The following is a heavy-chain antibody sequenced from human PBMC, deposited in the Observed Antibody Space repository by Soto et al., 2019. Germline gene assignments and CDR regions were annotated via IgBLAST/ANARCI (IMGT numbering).Heavy chain of an antibody. D-gene: IGHD4-4*01. V-gene: IGHV3-33*01. CDR3: ARDLHNNYFYYYGMDV. CDR1: GFSFSNYA. CDR2: IWNDGTNK. J-gene: IGHJ6*02. Sequence: QMQLVESGGGVVQPGRSLRLSCAASGFSFSNYAMHWVRQASGKGLEWVAVIWNDGTNKFYADSVRGRFTISRDNSENTLFFYMNSLRAEDTAVYYCARDLHNNYFYYYGMDVWGQGTTVTVSS.